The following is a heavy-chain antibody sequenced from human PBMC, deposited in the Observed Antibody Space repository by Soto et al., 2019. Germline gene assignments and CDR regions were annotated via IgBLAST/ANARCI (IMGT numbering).Heavy chain of an antibody. D-gene: IGHD2-15*01. V-gene: IGHV4-59*01. CDR2: IYYSGST. Sequence: SETLSLTCTVSGGSISSYYWSWIRQPPGKGLEWIGYIYYSGSTNYNPSLKSRVTISVDTSKNQFSLKLSSVTAADTAVYYCARAIGAHSGGSCPQCYWFDPWGQGTLVTAPQ. CDR3: ARAIGAHSGGSCPQCYWFDP. CDR1: GGSISSYY. J-gene: IGHJ5*02.